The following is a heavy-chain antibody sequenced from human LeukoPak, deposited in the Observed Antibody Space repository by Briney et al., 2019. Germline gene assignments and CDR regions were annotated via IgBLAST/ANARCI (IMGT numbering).Heavy chain of an antibody. CDR3: TTDPPYCSSTSCYPGPFDP. D-gene: IGHD2-2*01. V-gene: IGHV1-69*13. J-gene: IGHJ5*02. CDR2: IIPIFGTA. Sequence: SVKVSCKASGYTFTSYAMHWVRQAPGQGLEWMGGIIPIFGTANYAQKFQGRVTITADESTSTAYMELSSLRSEDTAVYYCTTDPPYCSSTSCYPGPFDPWGQGTLVTVSS. CDR1: GYTFTSYA.